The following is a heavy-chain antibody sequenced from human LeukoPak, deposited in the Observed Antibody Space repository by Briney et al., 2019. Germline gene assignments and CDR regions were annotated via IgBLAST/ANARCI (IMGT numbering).Heavy chain of an antibody. J-gene: IGHJ4*02. D-gene: IGHD4-17*01. CDR2: INAGNGNT. V-gene: IGHV1-3*01. CDR3: ASVDYGDY. CDR1: GYTFTSYA. Sequence: ASVKVSCKASGYTFTSYAMHWVRQAPGQRLEWMGWINAGNGNTQYSQKFQGRVTFTRDTSAGTAYMELSSLRSEDTAVYYCASVDYGDYWGQGTLVTVSS.